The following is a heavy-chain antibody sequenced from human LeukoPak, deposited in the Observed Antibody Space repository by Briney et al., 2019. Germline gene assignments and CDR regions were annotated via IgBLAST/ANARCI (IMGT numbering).Heavy chain of an antibody. CDR1: GATFSTYG. CDR3: AREFKQASGNDGHWFDP. V-gene: IGHV1-69*04. CDR2: ISPFFDIA. Sequence: SVKVSCKASGATFSTYGLSWVRQAPGQGLEWMGRISPFFDIANYAQKFQGRVTITADKSTSTVYMELSSLRSEDTAMYYFAREFKQASGNDGHWFDPWGQGTLVTVAS. D-gene: IGHD1-1*01. J-gene: IGHJ5*02.